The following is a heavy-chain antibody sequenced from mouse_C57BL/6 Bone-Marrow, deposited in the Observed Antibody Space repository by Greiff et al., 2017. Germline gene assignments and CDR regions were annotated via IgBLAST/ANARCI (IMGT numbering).Heavy chain of an antibody. Sequence: VQLQQSGPELVKPGASVKLSCKASGYTFTSYDINWVKQRPGQGLEWIGWIYPRDGSTKYNEKFKGKATLTVDTSSSTAYMELHSLTSEDSAVYFCARRYDYDGEGYAMDYWGQGTSVTVSS. CDR2: IYPRDGST. V-gene: IGHV1-85*01. CDR1: GYTFTSYD. J-gene: IGHJ4*01. CDR3: ARRYDYDGEGYAMDY. D-gene: IGHD2-4*01.